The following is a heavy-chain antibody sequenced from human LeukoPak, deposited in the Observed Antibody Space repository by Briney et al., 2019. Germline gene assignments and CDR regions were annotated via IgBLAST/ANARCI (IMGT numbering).Heavy chain of an antibody. J-gene: IGHJ3*02. CDR2: IRPDGSEK. V-gene: IGHV3-7*01. CDR3: ASMIVVVIPDAFDI. CDR1: GFTFSTHW. Sequence: GGSLRLSCAASGFTFSTHWMSWVRQAPGKGLEWVANIRPDGSEKYYVDSVKGRLTISRDNARNSLYLQMDSLRAEDTAVYYCASMIVVVIPDAFDIWGQGTMVTVSS. D-gene: IGHD3-22*01.